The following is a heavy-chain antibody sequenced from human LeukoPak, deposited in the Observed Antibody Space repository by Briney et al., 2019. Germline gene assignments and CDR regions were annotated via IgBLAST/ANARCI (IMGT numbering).Heavy chain of an antibody. D-gene: IGHD4-17*01. V-gene: IGHV3-23*01. CDR2: ISGYGGTT. CDR1: GFTFSIYA. J-gene: IGHJ5*02. Sequence: GGSLRLSCAASGFTFSIYAMTWVRQAPGKGLEWVSGISGYGGTTYHADSVEGRFTISRDNSKNTLYLQMNSLRAEDTALYYCAKAAYGDYVNWFDPWGQGILVIVSS. CDR3: AKAAYGDYVNWFDP.